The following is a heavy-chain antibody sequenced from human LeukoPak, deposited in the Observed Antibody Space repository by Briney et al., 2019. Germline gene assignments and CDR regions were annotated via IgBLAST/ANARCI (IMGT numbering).Heavy chain of an antibody. CDR2: IYPGDSDT. V-gene: IGHV5-51*01. CDR1: GYSFTSYW. CDR3: AINVDTAMVTGMF. J-gene: IGHJ4*02. D-gene: IGHD5-18*01. Sequence: PGESLKVSCKGSGYSFTSYWIGWVRQMPGKGLEWIGIIYPGDSDTRYSPSFRGQVTISANKSISTAYLQWSSLKASDTAMYYCAINVDTAMVTGMFWGQGTLVTVSS.